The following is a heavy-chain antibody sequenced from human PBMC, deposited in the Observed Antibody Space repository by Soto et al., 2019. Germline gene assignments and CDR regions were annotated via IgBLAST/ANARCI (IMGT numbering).Heavy chain of an antibody. J-gene: IGHJ6*02. CDR2: IIPIFGTA. Sequence: SVKVSCKASGGTFSSYAISWVRQAPGQGLEWMGGIIPIFGTANYAQKFQGRGTITADEATSTAYIELSSLRSDDTAVYYCARGRDGSGRHYGMEVWGQGTTVNVSS. CDR3: ARGRDGSGRHYGMEV. V-gene: IGHV1-69*13. CDR1: GGTFSSYA. D-gene: IGHD3-10*01.